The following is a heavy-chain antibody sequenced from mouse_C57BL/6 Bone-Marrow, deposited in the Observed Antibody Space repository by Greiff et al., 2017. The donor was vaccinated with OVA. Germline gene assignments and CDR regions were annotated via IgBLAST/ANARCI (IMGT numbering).Heavy chain of an antibody. CDR1: GYTFTEYT. D-gene: IGHD2-4*01. Sequence: QVQLQQSGAELVKPGASVKLSCKASGYTFTEYTIHWVKQRSGQGLEWIGWFYTGSGSIKYNEKFKDKATLTADKSSSAVYMERSRLTSEDSAVYFRARHEEGVYYDYPGFAYWGQGTLVTVSA. V-gene: IGHV1-62-2*01. J-gene: IGHJ3*01. CDR3: ARHEEGVYYDYPGFAY. CDR2: FYTGSGSI.